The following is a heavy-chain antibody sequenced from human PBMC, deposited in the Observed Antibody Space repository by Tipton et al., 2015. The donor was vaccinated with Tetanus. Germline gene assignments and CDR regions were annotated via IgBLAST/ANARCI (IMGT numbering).Heavy chain of an antibody. CDR2: VSDSGST. V-gene: IGHV4-30-4*01. Sequence: TLSLTCTVSGGSISSADYYWSWIRQPPGKGLEWIGYVSDSGSTYSNPSLRSRIIISVDTSKNQFSLILSSVTAADTAVYYCARAPPSGSYFVRYYSMDVWGQGPTVVVSS. CDR1: GGSISSADYY. CDR3: ARAPPSGSYFVRYYSMDV. J-gene: IGHJ6*02. D-gene: IGHD3-22*01.